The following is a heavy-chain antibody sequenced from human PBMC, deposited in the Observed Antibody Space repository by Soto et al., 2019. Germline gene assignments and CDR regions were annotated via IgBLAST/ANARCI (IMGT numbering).Heavy chain of an antibody. CDR1: GFTFSSYG. V-gene: IGHV3-30*18. D-gene: IGHD2-21*02. CDR3: AKDRLAYCSGDCYPPSYFDY. J-gene: IGHJ4*02. CDR2: ISYDGSNK. Sequence: QVQLVESGGGVVQPGRSLRLSCAASGFTFSSYGMHWVRQAPGKGLEWVAVISYDGSNKYYAASVKGRFTISRDYSKNTLYLQMNSLRVEDTALYYCAKDRLAYCSGDCYPPSYFDYWGQGTLVTVSS.